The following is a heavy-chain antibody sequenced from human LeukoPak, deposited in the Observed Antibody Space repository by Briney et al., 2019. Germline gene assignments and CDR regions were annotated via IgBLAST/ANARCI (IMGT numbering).Heavy chain of an antibody. CDR3: ARSPGRKVRPLFYHDSSGLGHYFDL. D-gene: IGHD3-22*01. J-gene: IGHJ4*02. V-gene: IGHV4-39*01. CDR1: GDSMSSSDAY. Sequence: SETLSLTCSVSGDSMSSSDAYWGWIRQPPGKGLDWIGSSYYSGSTYYNPSRKSRVTISIETSKTQISLQLLSVTAADAAAFYCARSPGRKVRPLFYHDSSGLGHYFDLWGQGILVSVSS. CDR2: SYYSGST.